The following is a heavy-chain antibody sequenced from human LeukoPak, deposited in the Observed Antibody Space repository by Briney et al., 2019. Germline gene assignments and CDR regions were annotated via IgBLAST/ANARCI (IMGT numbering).Heavy chain of an antibody. CDR1: GYTFTSYY. D-gene: IGHD3-3*01. J-gene: IGHJ4*02. Sequence: GASVKVSCKASGYTFTSYYMHWVRQAPGQGLAWMGKINPRGDSTSYAQKFQGRVTMTRDTSTSTVYMELRSLRSEDTAVYYCARDEGWSFDYWGQGTLVTVSS. CDR2: INPRGDST. CDR3: ARDEGWSFDY. V-gene: IGHV1-46*03.